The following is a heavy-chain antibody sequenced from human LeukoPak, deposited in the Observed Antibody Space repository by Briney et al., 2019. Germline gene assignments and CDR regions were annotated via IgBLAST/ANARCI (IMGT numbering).Heavy chain of an antibody. CDR2: IIPILGIA. J-gene: IGHJ4*02. Sequence: SVKVSCKASGGTFSSYTISWVRQAPGQGLEWMGRIIPILGIANYAQKFQGRVTITADKSTSTAYMELSSLRSEDTAVYYRARGTPEGYGDYQLFDYWGQGTLVTVSS. CDR1: GGTFSSYT. V-gene: IGHV1-69*02. CDR3: ARGTPEGYGDYQLFDY. D-gene: IGHD4-17*01.